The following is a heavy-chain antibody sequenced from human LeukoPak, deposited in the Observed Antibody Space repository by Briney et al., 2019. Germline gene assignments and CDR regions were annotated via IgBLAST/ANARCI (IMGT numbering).Heavy chain of an antibody. CDR3: AKDGDIAAAGYFFDY. J-gene: IGHJ4*02. CDR2: VSYDESDK. D-gene: IGHD6-13*01. V-gene: IGHV3-30*18. Sequence: PGKSLRLSCAASGFTFSSYGMHWVRQAPGKGLEWVAVVSYDESDKYHADSVKGRFTISRVNSKNTLYLQMNSLRAEDTAVYYCAKDGDIAAAGYFFDYWGQGTLVTVSS. CDR1: GFTFSSYG.